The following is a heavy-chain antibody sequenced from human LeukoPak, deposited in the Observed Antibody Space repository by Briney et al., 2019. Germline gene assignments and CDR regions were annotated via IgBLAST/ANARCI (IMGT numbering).Heavy chain of an antibody. J-gene: IGHJ5*02. V-gene: IGHV4-34*01. Sequence: SETLSLTCAVYGGSFSGYYWSWIRQPPGKGLEWIGEINHSGSTNYNPSLKSRVTISVDTSKNQFSLKLSSVTAADTAVYYCARHGGYCTNGVCYTKGRFDPWGQGTLVTVSS. CDR2: INHSGST. D-gene: IGHD2-8*01. CDR3: ARHGGYCTNGVCYTKGRFDP. CDR1: GGSFSGYY.